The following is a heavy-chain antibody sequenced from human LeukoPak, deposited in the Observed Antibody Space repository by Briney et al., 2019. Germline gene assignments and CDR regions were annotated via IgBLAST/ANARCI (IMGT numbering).Heavy chain of an antibody. CDR2: INPNSGGT. V-gene: IGHV1-2*02. D-gene: IGHD6-19*01. CDR3: ARPSSGWYMLLGDAFDI. CDR1: GYTFTGYY. J-gene: IGHJ3*02. Sequence: ASVKVSCKASGYTFTGYYMHWVRQAPGQGLEWMGWINPNSGGTNYAQKFQGRVTMTRDTSISTAYMELSRLRSDDTAVYYCARPSSGWYMLLGDAFDIWGQGTMVTVSS.